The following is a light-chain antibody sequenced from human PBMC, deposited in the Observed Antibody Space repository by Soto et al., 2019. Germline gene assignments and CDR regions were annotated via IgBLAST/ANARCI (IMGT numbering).Light chain of an antibody. J-gene: IGKJ2*01. Sequence: EIVLTQSPGTLSLSPGERATLSCRASQSFNSGYLAWYQQKPGQAPRLLIFGASTRATDIPDRFSGSESGTEFTLTISRLEPEDFAVYYCHQYGSSPPYTFGQGTKLEI. CDR2: GAS. CDR3: HQYGSSPPYT. V-gene: IGKV3-20*01. CDR1: QSFNSGY.